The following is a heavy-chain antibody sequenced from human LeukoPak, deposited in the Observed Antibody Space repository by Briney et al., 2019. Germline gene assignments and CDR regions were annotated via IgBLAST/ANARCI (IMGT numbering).Heavy chain of an antibody. CDR3: ARPLSGSSSWHGDAFDI. Sequence: SETLSLTCTVSGGSISSSTYYWGWIRQPPGKGLEWIGSIYYSGSTYYNASLKSRVTISADTSKNQFSLKLSSVAAADTAVYYCARPLSGSSSWHGDAFDIWGQGTMVTVSS. V-gene: IGHV4-39*01. CDR2: IYYSGST. D-gene: IGHD6-13*01. J-gene: IGHJ3*02. CDR1: GGSISSSTYY.